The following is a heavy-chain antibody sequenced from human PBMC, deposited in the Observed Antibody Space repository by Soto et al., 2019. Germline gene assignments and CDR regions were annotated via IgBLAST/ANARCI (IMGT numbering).Heavy chain of an antibody. CDR3: ARVSPSLTSPGPYSMAV. V-gene: IGHV3-74*01. Sequence: GGSLRLSCAASGFTFSSYCMHWVRQVPGKGLVWVSRIECDGSSTYYADSVKRRFPLARDNAESTLYVEVNSLKAEDTAVYYCARVSPSLTSPGPYSMAVRGQGSPVSVS. CDR1: GFTFSSYC. CDR2: IECDGSST. J-gene: IGHJ6*02. D-gene: IGHD6-6*01.